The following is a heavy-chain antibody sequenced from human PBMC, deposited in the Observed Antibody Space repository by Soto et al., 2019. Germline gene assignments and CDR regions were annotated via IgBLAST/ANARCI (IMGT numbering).Heavy chain of an antibody. Sequence: PVGSLRLSCAASGFTFSSYAMSWVRQAPGKGLEWVSAISGSGGSTYYADSVKGRFTLSRDNSKNTLYLQMNSLRAEDTAVYYCAKLPRITMIVVAPGWYFDLCGRRTLVTVSS. J-gene: IGHJ2*01. V-gene: IGHV3-23*01. D-gene: IGHD3-22*01. CDR1: GFTFSSYA. CDR2: ISGSGGST. CDR3: AKLPRITMIVVAPGWYFDL.